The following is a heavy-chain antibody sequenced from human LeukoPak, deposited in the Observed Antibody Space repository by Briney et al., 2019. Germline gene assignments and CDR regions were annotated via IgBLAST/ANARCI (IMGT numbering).Heavy chain of an antibody. CDR3: ARDLGSYGWGNHFDY. Sequence: GGSLRLSRAASGLTFSDHAMHWVRQAPGKGLEWLGVISYDGNYNHYADSVEGRFTVSRDNSKSTVYLHMSSLKPEDTAVYYCARDLGSYGWGNHFDYWGQGTLVTVSS. CDR2: ISYDGNYN. J-gene: IGHJ4*02. V-gene: IGHV3-30-3*01. D-gene: IGHD3-16*01. CDR1: GLTFSDHA.